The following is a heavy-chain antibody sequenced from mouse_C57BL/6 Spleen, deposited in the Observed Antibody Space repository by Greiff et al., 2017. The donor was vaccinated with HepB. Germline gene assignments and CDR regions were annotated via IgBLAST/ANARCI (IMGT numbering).Heavy chain of an antibody. Sequence: VQLVESGAELVRPGTSVKVSCKASGYAFTNYLIEWVKQRPGQGLEWIGVINPGSGGTNYNEKFKGKATLTADKSSSTAYMQLSSLTSEDSAVYFCARSAYDYDEAMDYWGQGTSVTVSS. D-gene: IGHD2-4*01. CDR2: INPGSGGT. CDR3: ARSAYDYDEAMDY. J-gene: IGHJ4*01. V-gene: IGHV1-54*01. CDR1: GYAFTNYL.